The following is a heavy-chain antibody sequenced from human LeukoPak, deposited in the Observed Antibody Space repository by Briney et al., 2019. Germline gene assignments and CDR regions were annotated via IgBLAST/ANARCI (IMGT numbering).Heavy chain of an antibody. V-gene: IGHV3-73*01. CDR2: IRSKANSYAT. J-gene: IGHJ4*02. CDR1: GFTFSGSA. D-gene: IGHD6-19*01. Sequence: GGSLRLSCAASGFTFSGSAMHWVRQASGKGLEWVGRIRSKANSYATAYAASVKGRFTISRDDSKNTAYLQMNSLKTEDTAVYYCTTGQWLHGDRQGLHRDYWGQGTLVTVSS. CDR3: TTGQWLHGDRQGLHRDY.